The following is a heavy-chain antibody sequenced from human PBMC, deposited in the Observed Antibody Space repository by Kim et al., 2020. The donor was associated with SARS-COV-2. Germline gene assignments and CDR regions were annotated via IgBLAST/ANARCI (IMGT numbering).Heavy chain of an antibody. D-gene: IGHD2-15*01. V-gene: IGHV1-18*01. CDR3: ARNHCSGGSCYYYYYGMDV. Sequence: ASVKVSCKASGYTFTSYGISWVRQAPGQGLEWMGWISAYNGNTNYAQKLQGRVTMTTDTSTSTAYMELRSLRSDDTAVYYCARNHCSGGSCYYYYYGMDVWGQGTTVTVSS. J-gene: IGHJ6*02. CDR2: ISAYNGNT. CDR1: GYTFTSYG.